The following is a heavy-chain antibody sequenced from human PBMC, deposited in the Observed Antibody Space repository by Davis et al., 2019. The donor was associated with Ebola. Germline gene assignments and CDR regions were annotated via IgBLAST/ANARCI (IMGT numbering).Heavy chain of an antibody. V-gene: IGHV3-7*03. CDR2: IKQDGSEK. CDR3: AKAQTTYYYDSSGWGFDY. CDR1: GFTFSSYW. Sequence: GESLKISCAASGFTFSSYWMSWVRQAPGKGLEWVANIKQDGSEKYYVDSVKGRFTISRDNAKNSLYLQMNSLRAEDTAVYYCAKAQTTYYYDSSGWGFDYWGQGTLVTVSS. J-gene: IGHJ4*02. D-gene: IGHD3-22*01.